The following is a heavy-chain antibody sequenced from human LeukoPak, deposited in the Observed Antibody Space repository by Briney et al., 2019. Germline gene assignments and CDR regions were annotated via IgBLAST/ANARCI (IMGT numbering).Heavy chain of an antibody. CDR3: TRDTGTTGEVKFDP. CDR2: ISSSSSYI. J-gene: IGHJ5*02. D-gene: IGHD4-17*01. V-gene: IGHV3-21*04. CDR1: GFTFSSHS. Sequence: PGGSLRLSCAASGFTFSSHSMNWVRQAPGKGLEWVSSISSSSSYIYYADSVKGRFTISRDNAKNSLYLQMNSLRAADTAVYYCTRDTGTTGEVKFDPWGQGTLVTVSS.